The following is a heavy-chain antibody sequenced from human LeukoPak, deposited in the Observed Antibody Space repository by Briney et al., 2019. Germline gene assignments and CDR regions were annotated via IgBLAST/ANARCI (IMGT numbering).Heavy chain of an antibody. Sequence: KSSETLSLTCTVSVGSISSSSYYWGWIRQPPGKGLEWIGSIYYSGSTYYNPSLKSRVTISVDTSKNQFSLKLSSVTAADTAVYYCARLPARNFKYYDSSGYYPDYWGQGTLVTVSS. CDR3: ARLPARNFKYYDSSGYYPDY. D-gene: IGHD3-22*01. CDR1: VGSISSSSYY. V-gene: IGHV4-39*01. J-gene: IGHJ4*02. CDR2: IYYSGST.